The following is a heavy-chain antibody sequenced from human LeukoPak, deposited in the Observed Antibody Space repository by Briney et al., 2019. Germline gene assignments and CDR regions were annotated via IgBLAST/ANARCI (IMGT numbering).Heavy chain of an antibody. CDR2: IASDGSST. Sequence: GGSLRLSYAASGFTFSSYWMNWVRQAPGKGLVWVSRIASDGSSTTYADSVKGRFSISRDNAKNTLYLQMNSLRVEDTAVYYCARGRPHGNDYWGQGTLVTVSS. J-gene: IGHJ4*02. V-gene: IGHV3-74*01. CDR3: ARGRPHGNDY. CDR1: GFTFSSYW. D-gene: IGHD4-23*01.